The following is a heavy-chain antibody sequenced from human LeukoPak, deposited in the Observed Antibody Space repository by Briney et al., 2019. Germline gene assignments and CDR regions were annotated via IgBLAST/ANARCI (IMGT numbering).Heavy chain of an antibody. V-gene: IGHV4-34*01. D-gene: IGHD2-21*02. CDR3: ASGPALGVGTNYLDY. J-gene: IGHJ4*02. CDR2: INHSRST. CDR1: GGSFSGYY. Sequence: SGTLSLTCAVYGGSFSGYYWSWIRQPPGKGLEWIGEINHSRSTNYNPSLKSRVTISVDTSKNQFSLKLSSVTAADTAVYYCASGPALGVGTNYLDYWGQGTLVTVSS.